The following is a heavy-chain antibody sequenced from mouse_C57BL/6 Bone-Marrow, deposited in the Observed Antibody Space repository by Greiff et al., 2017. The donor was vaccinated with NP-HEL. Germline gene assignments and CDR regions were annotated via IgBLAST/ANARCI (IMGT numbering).Heavy chain of an antibody. Sequence: VQLQQPGAELVKPGASVKLSCKASGYTFTSYWMHWVKQRPGRGLEWIGRIDPNSGGTKYNEKFKSKATLTVDKPSSTAYMQLSSLTSADSAVYYCAREADYYGSSPAWFAYWGQGTLVTVSA. CDR1: GYTFTSYW. D-gene: IGHD1-1*01. CDR3: AREADYYGSSPAWFAY. CDR2: IDPNSGGT. V-gene: IGHV1-72*01. J-gene: IGHJ3*01.